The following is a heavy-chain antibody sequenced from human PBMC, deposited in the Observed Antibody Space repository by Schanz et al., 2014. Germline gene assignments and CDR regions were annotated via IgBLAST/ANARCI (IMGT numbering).Heavy chain of an antibody. D-gene: IGHD6-19*01. CDR2: ISAYNGNT. V-gene: IGHV1-18*04. Sequence: QVQVEQSGPEVKKPGASVTVSCQASGYTFTSDSMHWVRQAPGQGLEWLGWISAYNGNTNYAQKLQGRVTMTTDTSTSTAYMELRSLRSDDTAVYYCARGGYSSGWYDRDIAHFDYWGQGTLXTVSS. CDR1: GYTFTSDS. CDR3: ARGGYSSGWYDRDIAHFDY. J-gene: IGHJ4*02.